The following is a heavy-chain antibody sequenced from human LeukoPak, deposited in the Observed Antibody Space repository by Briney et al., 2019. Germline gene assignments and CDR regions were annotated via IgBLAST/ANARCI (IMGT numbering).Heavy chain of an antibody. J-gene: IGHJ4*02. CDR3: ARDLGEHDYGDYPPFGLDY. V-gene: IGHV1-69*05. D-gene: IGHD4-17*01. CDR2: ITPIFGTA. Sequence: ASVKVSCKASGGTFSSYAISWVRQAPGQGLEWMGRITPIFGTANYAQKFQGRVTITTDESTSTAYMELSSLRSEDTAVYYCARDLGEHDYGDYPPFGLDYWGQGTLVTVSS. CDR1: GGTFSSYA.